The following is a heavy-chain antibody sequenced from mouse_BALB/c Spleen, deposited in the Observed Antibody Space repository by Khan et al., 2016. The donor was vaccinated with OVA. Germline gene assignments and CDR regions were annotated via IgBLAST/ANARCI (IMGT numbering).Heavy chain of an antibody. J-gene: IGHJ3*01. CDR3: ARDGAYYRNDGWFAY. V-gene: IGHV1-4*01. CDR2: INPSSGYT. Sequence: LQESGAELARPGASVKMSCKASGYTFTSYTMHWVKQRPGQGLEWIGYINPSSGYTNYNQKFKDKATLTADKSSSTAYMQLSSLTSEDSAVYYCARDGAYYRNDGWFAYWGQGTLVTVSA. D-gene: IGHD2-14*01. CDR1: GYTFTSYT.